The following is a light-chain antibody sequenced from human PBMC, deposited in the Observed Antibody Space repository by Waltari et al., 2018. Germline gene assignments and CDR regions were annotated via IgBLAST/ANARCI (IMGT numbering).Light chain of an antibody. J-gene: IGLJ3*02. CDR1: GGSIANNY. CDR3: QSYDTSHNWV. Sequence: FMLTQPHSVSASPGKTVTLSCTGTGGSIANNYVQWYLQRPGSAPNTVIYEDDHRPAGVPDRFPGSIDISSNAAFLTISGLRTEDEADYYCQSYDTSHNWVFGGGTKLTVL. CDR2: EDD. V-gene: IGLV6-57*02.